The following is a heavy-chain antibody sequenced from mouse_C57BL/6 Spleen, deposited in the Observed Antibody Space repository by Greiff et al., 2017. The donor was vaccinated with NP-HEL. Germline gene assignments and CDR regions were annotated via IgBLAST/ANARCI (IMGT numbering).Heavy chain of an antibody. V-gene: IGHV5-9-1*02. Sequence: EVMLVESGEGLVKPGGSLKLSCAASGFTFSSYAMSWVRQTPEKRLEWVAYISSGGDYIYYADTVKGRFTISIDNARNTLYLQMSSLKSEDTAMYYCTRYLYDYDRGAMDYWGQGTSVTVSS. CDR1: GFTFSSYA. D-gene: IGHD2-4*01. CDR2: ISSGGDYI. J-gene: IGHJ4*01. CDR3: TRYLYDYDRGAMDY.